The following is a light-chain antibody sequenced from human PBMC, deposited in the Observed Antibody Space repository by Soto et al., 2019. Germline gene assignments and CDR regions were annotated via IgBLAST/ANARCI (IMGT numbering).Light chain of an antibody. CDR1: SSDVGGYNY. CDR3: SSYPGSNDFGV. J-gene: IGLJ3*02. V-gene: IGLV2-8*01. Sequence: QSALTQPASVSGSPGQSITISCTGTSSDVGGYNYVSWYQQHPGKPPKLMIYEVTKRPSGVPDRFSGSKSGNTASLTVSGLQAENEDEYYCSSYPGSNDFGVFGGGTKLTVL. CDR2: EVT.